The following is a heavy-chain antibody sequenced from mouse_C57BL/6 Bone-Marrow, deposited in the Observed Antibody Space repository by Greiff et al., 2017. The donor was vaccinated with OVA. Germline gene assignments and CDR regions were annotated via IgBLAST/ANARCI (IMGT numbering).Heavy chain of an antibody. V-gene: IGHV1-22*01. CDR2: INPNNGGT. CDR3: ARETTVVAYYFDY. CDR1: GYTFTDYN. J-gene: IGHJ2*01. Sequence: EVKLQQSGPELVKPGASVKMSCKASGYTFTDYNMHWVKQSHGKSLEWIGYINPNNGGTSYNQKFKGKATLTVNKSSSTAYMELRSLTSEDSAVYYCARETTVVAYYFDYWGQGTTLTVSS. D-gene: IGHD1-1*01.